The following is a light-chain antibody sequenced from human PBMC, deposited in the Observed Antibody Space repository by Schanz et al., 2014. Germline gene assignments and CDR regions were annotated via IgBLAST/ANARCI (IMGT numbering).Light chain of an antibody. J-gene: IGKJ4*01. CDR3: QQHANWLT. CDR1: QGISSF. Sequence: IQLTQSPSPLSASVGDRVTITCRASQGISSFLAWYQQKPGKAPNLLIYAASILQSGVPSRFSGSGSGTDFTLTISSLEPEDFAIYYCQQHANWLTFGGGTKVEIK. V-gene: IGKV1-9*01. CDR2: AAS.